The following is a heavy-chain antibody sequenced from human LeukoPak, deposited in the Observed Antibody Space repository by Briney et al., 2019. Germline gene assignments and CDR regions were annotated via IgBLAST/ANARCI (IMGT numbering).Heavy chain of an antibody. J-gene: IGHJ3*02. D-gene: IGHD6-19*01. Sequence: SETLSLTCTVSGGSISSYYWSWIRQPAGKGLEWIGRIYTSGSTNYNPSLKSRVTMSVDTSKNQFSLKLSSVTAADTAVYYCARPGYRSGFTNDAFDIWGQGTMVTVSS. V-gene: IGHV4-4*07. CDR3: ARPGYRSGFTNDAFDI. CDR2: IYTSGST. CDR1: GGSISSYY.